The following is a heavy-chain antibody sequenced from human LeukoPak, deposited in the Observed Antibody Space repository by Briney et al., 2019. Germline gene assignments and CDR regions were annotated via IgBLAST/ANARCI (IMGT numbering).Heavy chain of an antibody. CDR3: ARERDTAMVRSGAFDI. Sequence: TGGSLRLSCAASGFTFSSYWMSWVRQAPGKGLEWVANIKQDGSEKYYVDSVKGRFTISRDNAKNSLYLQMNSLRAEDTAVYYCARERDTAMVRSGAFDIWGQGTMVTVPS. CDR1: GFTFSSYW. CDR2: IKQDGSEK. V-gene: IGHV3-7*03. J-gene: IGHJ3*02. D-gene: IGHD5-18*01.